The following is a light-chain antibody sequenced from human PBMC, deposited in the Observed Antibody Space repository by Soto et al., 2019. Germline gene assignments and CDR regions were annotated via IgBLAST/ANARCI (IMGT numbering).Light chain of an antibody. Sequence: TKCAIPLSVSPGARATLSCKASQNINNYLDWYQQKPGQAPRLLIYAASTRASGIPARFSGSGSGTDFTLTISSLQPEDFATYYCQQSYSTPLTFGGGTKVDIK. CDR1: QNINNY. J-gene: IGKJ4*01. CDR2: AAS. V-gene: IGKV1-39*01. CDR3: QQSYSTPLT.